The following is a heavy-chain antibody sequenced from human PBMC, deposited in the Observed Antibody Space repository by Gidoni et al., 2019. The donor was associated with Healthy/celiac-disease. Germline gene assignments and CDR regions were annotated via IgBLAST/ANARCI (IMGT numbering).Heavy chain of an antibody. CDR1: GGTFSSYA. Sequence: QVQLVQSGAEVKKPGSSVKVPCKALGGTFSSYAISWVRQAPGQGLEWMGGLIPIFGTANYAQKFQGSVTITADESTSTAYMELSSLRSEDTAVYYCASTARITMIVVVIDAEYFQHWGQGTLVTVSS. D-gene: IGHD3-22*01. J-gene: IGHJ1*01. V-gene: IGHV1-69*01. CDR2: LIPIFGTA. CDR3: ASTARITMIVVVIDAEYFQH.